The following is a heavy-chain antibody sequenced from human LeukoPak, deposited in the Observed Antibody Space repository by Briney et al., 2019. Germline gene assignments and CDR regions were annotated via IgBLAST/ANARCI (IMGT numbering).Heavy chain of an antibody. CDR2: IYYSGST. CDR3: ARHEAFTTLGHYYYYMDV. D-gene: IGHD3-3*01. Sequence: SETLSLTCTVSGGSISSYYWSWIRQPPGKGLEWIGYIYYSGSTNYNPSLKSRVTISVDTSKNQFSLKLSSVTAADTAMYYCARHEAFTTLGHYYYYMDVWGKGTTVTVSS. CDR1: GGSISSYY. V-gene: IGHV4-59*01. J-gene: IGHJ6*03.